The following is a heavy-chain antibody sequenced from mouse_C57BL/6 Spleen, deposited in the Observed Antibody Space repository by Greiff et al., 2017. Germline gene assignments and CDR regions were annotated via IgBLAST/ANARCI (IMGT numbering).Heavy chain of an antibody. Sequence: QVQLQQPGAELVRPGTSVKLSCKASGYTFTSYWMHWVKQRPGQGLEWIGVIDPSDSYTNYNQKFKGKATLTVDTSSSTAYMQLSSLTSEDSAVYYCASYAYAMDYWGQGTSVTVSS. D-gene: IGHD2-12*01. CDR2: IDPSDSYT. V-gene: IGHV1-59*01. J-gene: IGHJ4*01. CDR1: GYTFTSYW. CDR3: ASYAYAMDY.